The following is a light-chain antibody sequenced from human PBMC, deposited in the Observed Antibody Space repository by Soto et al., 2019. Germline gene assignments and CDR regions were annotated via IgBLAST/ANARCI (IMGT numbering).Light chain of an antibody. V-gene: IGKV3-15*01. J-gene: IGKJ4*01. CDR2: GAS. CDR1: HRVSSY. CDR3: QQYNNWPLT. Sequence: EIVMTQSPATLSVSPGERATLSCRASHRVSSYLAWYQQRPGQAPRLLIYGASTRATGIPARFSGSASGTEFTLTISSLQSEDFAIYDCQQYNNWPLTFGGGTKVEIK.